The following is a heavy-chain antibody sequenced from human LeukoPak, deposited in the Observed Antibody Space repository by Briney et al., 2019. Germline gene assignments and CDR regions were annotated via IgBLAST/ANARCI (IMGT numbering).Heavy chain of an antibody. J-gene: IGHJ4*02. V-gene: IGHV3-7*04. D-gene: IGHD3-22*01. Sequence: GGSLRLSCAASGFTFSSYWMSWVRQAPGKGLEWVANIKQDGSEKYYVDSVKGRFTISRDNAKNSLYLQMNSLRAEDTAVYYCARVLHKRNYDSSDYYGYWGQGILVTVSS. CDR2: IKQDGSEK. CDR1: GFTFSSYW. CDR3: ARVLHKRNYDSSDYYGY.